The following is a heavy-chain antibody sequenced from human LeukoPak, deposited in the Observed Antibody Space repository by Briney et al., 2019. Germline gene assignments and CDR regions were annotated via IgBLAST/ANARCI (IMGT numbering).Heavy chain of an antibody. V-gene: IGHV3-30*02. CDR3: AKTAAAGDDY. J-gene: IGHJ4*02. Sequence: GGSLRLSCAASGFTFSRFWMSWVRQAPGKGLEWVAFIRYDGSNKYYADSVKGRFTISRDNSKNTLYLQMNSLRAEDAAVYYCAKTAAAGDDYWGQGTLVTVSS. D-gene: IGHD6-13*01. CDR1: GFTFSRFW. CDR2: IRYDGSNK.